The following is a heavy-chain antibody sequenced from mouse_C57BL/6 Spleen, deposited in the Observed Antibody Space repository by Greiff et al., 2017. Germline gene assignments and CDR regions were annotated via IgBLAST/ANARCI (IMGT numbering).Heavy chain of an antibody. CDR1: GYTFTDYY. Sequence: VQLQQSGPELVKPGASVKISCKASGYTFTDYYMNWVKQSHGKSLEWIGDINPNNGGTSYNQKFKGKATLTVDKSSSTAYMELRSLTSEDSAVYYCARSGYDYDENWFAYWRQGTLGTVSA. D-gene: IGHD2-4*01. CDR3: ARSGYDYDENWFAY. CDR2: INPNNGGT. V-gene: IGHV1-26*01. J-gene: IGHJ3*01.